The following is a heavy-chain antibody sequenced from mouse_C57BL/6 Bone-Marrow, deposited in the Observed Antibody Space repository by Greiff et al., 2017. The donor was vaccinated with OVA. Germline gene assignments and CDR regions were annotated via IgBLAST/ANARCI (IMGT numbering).Heavy chain of an antibody. D-gene: IGHD3-2*02. CDR2: ISYSGST. CDR1: GYSITSGYD. J-gene: IGHJ2*01. CDR3: ARHSSGYYFDY. V-gene: IGHV3-1*01. Sequence: EVKLVESGPGMVKPSQSLSLTCTVTGYSITSGYDWHWIRHFPGNKLEWMGYISYSGSTNYNPSLKSRISITHDTSKNHFFLKLNSVTTEDTATYYCARHSSGYYFDYWGQGTTLTVSS.